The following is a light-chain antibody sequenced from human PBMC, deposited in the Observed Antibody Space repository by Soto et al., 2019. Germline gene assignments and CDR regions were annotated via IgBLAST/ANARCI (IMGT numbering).Light chain of an antibody. J-gene: IGLJ2*01. V-gene: IGLV2-14*01. CDR1: SSDVGGYNY. Sequence: QSVLTQPASVSGSPGQSITISCTGTSSDVGGYNYVSWYQQHPGKAPKLMIYDVSNRPSGVSNRFSGSKSGNTASLTISGIQAEDEDDYYCSSYTSSSTPVVFGGGTKVTVL. CDR3: SSYTSSSTPVV. CDR2: DVS.